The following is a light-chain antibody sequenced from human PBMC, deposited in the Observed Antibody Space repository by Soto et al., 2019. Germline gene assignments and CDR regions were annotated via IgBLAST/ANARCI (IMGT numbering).Light chain of an antibody. CDR1: HSISTW. J-gene: IGKJ1*01. Sequence: DIQMTQSPSTRSASVGDRVTITCRASHSISTWLAWYQQKPGKAPKLLIYKASSLESGVPSRFSGSGSGTEFTLTISSLQPDDFATYYCQQYNSYWTFGQGTKVEIK. CDR3: QQYNSYWT. V-gene: IGKV1-5*03. CDR2: KAS.